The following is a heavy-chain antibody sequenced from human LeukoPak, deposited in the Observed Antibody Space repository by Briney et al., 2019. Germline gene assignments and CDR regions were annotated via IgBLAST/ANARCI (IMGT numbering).Heavy chain of an antibody. V-gene: IGHV1-2*02. D-gene: IGHD1-26*01. Sequence: GASVKVSCKASGYTFTGYYMHWVRQAPGQGLEWMGWINPYSGGTNYAQKFQGRVTMTRDTSITTAYMELSRLRSDDTAVYCCARDAQPSGTFAGPRYWGQGTQVTVSS. CDR3: ARDAQPSGTFAGPRY. J-gene: IGHJ4*02. CDR1: GYTFTGYY. CDR2: INPYSGGT.